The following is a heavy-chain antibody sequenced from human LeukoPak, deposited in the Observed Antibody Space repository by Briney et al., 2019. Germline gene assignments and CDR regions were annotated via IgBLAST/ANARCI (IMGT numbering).Heavy chain of an antibody. CDR3: ARDGSRLYKGADAFDI. CDR1: GGSISSSNW. V-gene: IGHV4-4*02. D-gene: IGHD3-16*02. CDR2: IYHSGST. J-gene: IGHJ3*02. Sequence: PSETLSLTCAVSGGSISSSNWWSWVRQPPGKGLEWIGEIYHSGSTNYNPSLKSRVTISVDKSKNQFSLKLSSVTAADTAVYYCARDGSRLYKGADAFDIWGQGTMVTVSS.